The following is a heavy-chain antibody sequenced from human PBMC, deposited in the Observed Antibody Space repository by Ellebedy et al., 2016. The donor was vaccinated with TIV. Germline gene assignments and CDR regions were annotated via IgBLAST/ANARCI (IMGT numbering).Heavy chain of an antibody. V-gene: IGHV3-48*04. D-gene: IGHD6-13*01. CDR2: ISSGSRTI. CDR3: AKSSVAATACFDH. Sequence: PGGSLRLSCAASGFTFSDYSMNWVRQAPGKGLEWLSYISSGSRTILYADSVKGRFTISRDNAKNSLYLQMNSLRAEDTAVYYCAKSSVAATACFDHWGQGTLVTVSS. J-gene: IGHJ4*02. CDR1: GFTFSDYS.